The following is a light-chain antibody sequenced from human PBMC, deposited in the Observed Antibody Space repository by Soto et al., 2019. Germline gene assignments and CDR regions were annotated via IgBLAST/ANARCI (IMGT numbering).Light chain of an antibody. CDR1: QSVADN. CDR2: GAS. Sequence: EVVMTQSPATLSVSPVERVTLSCRSSQSVADNLAWFQQKPGQGPRLLIYGASTRATGIPARFSGSGSETDFTLTVSSLRPEDSAVYYCQQYNYWPITFGQGTRLEIK. V-gene: IGKV3-15*01. J-gene: IGKJ5*01. CDR3: QQYNYWPIT.